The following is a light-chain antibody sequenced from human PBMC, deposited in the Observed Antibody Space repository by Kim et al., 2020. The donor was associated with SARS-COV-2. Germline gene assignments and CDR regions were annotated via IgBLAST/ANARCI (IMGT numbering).Light chain of an antibody. CDR2: GAS. CDR3: QQYNNWPRT. V-gene: IGKV3-15*01. J-gene: IGKJ1*01. Sequence: EIVMTQSPATLSVSPGDRATLSCRASHSFSSNVAWYQQKPGQAPRLLIYGASTRATGIPARFSGSGSGTVFTLTISSLQSEDFAVYYCQQYNNWPRTFGQGTKVDIK. CDR1: HSFSSN.